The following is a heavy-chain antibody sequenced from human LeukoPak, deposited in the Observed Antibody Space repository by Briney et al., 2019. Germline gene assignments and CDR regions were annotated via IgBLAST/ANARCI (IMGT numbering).Heavy chain of an antibody. Sequence: SETLSLTCTVSGGSISSSSYYWGWIRQPPGKGLEWIGSIYYSGSTYYNPSLKSRVTISVDTSKNQFSPKLSSVTAADTAVYYCARSISTVTTYDYWGQGTLVTVSS. D-gene: IGHD4-17*01. CDR3: ARSISTVTTYDY. J-gene: IGHJ4*02. V-gene: IGHV4-39*01. CDR1: GGSISSSSYY. CDR2: IYYSGST.